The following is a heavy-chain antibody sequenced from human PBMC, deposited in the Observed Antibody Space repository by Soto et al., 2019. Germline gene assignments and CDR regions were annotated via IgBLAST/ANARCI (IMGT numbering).Heavy chain of an antibody. CDR3: SSGSPSSFDY. CDR1: GFTFSSYG. Sequence: QVQLVESGGGVVQTGRSLRLSCAASGFTFSSYGMHWVRQAPGKGLEWVALISYDGSKKYYADSVKGRFTISRDNSKNTLYLQMNSLRAEDTAVYFASSGSPSSFDYWGQGTLVTVSS. D-gene: IGHD3-10*01. CDR2: ISYDGSKK. V-gene: IGHV3-30*03. J-gene: IGHJ4*02.